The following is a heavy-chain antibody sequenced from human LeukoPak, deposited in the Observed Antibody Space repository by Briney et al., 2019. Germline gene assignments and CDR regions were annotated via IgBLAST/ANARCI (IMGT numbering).Heavy chain of an antibody. CDR1: GFTFSSYS. Sequence: GGSLRLSCAASGFTFSSYSMNWVRQAPGKGLEWVSSISSSSSYIYYADSVKGRFTISRDNAKNSLYLQMNSLRAEDTAVYYCARVGGYSSSWYAIWFDPWGQGTLVTVSS. CDR2: ISSSSSYI. CDR3: ARVGGYSSSWYAIWFDP. D-gene: IGHD6-13*01. V-gene: IGHV3-21*01. J-gene: IGHJ5*02.